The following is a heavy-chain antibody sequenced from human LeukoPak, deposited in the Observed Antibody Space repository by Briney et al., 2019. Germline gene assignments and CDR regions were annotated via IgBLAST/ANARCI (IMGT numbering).Heavy chain of an antibody. CDR3: AKDRGSGSYFDY. CDR2: IRYDGGNK. Sequence: GGSLRLPCAASGFTFSSSAMNWVRQAPGKGLEWVSFIRYDGGNKYYADSVKGRFTISRDNSKNTLYLQMNSLRGEDTAVYYCAKDRGSGSYFDYWGQGTLVTVSS. CDR1: GFTFSSSA. V-gene: IGHV3-30*02. J-gene: IGHJ4*02. D-gene: IGHD1-26*01.